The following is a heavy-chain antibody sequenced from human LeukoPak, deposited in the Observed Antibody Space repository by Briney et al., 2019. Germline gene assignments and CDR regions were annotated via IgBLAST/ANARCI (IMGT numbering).Heavy chain of an antibody. D-gene: IGHD2-21*02. CDR3: AKIREAYCGGDCYSVPDDY. V-gene: IGHV3-30*02. Sequence: PGGSLRLSCAASGFTFSSYGMHWVRQAPGKGLEWVAFIWYDGSNKYYADSVKGRFTISRDNSKNTLYLQMNSLRDEDTAIYYCAKIREAYCGGDCYSVPDDYWGQGTLVTVSS. J-gene: IGHJ4*02. CDR2: IWYDGSNK. CDR1: GFTFSSYG.